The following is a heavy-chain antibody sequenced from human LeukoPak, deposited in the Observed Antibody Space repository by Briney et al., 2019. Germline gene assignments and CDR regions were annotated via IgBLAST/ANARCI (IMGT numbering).Heavy chain of an antibody. J-gene: IGHJ5*02. CDR1: GYTFTDYY. V-gene: IGHV1-2*02. CDR3: ARDYERIIMVRGVPLSPQTVFDP. CDR2: INPNSGGT. D-gene: IGHD3-10*01. Sequence: GASVKVSCKTSGYTFTDYYIHWVRQAPGQGPEWMGWINPNSGGTNYAQNLQGRVTMTRDTSISTACMELSRLRSDDTAVYYCARDYERIIMVRGVPLSPQTVFDPWGQGTLVTVSS.